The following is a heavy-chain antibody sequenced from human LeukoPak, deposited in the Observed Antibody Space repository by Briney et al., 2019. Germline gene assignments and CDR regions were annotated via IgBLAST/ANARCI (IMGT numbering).Heavy chain of an antibody. D-gene: IGHD6-13*01. Sequence: SVKVSCKASGGTFSSYAISWVRQAPGQGLEWMGGIIPIFGTANYAQKFQGRVTITADESTSTAYMELSSLRSEDTAVYYCARGGIAAAGSFDYWGQGTLVTVSS. V-gene: IGHV1-69*13. CDR1: GGTFSSYA. CDR3: ARGGIAAAGSFDY. CDR2: IIPIFGTA. J-gene: IGHJ4*02.